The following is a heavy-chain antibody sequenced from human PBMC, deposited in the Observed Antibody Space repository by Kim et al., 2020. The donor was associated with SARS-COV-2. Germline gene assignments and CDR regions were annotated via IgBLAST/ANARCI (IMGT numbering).Heavy chain of an antibody. CDR2: IYYSGST. Sequence: SETLSLTCTVSGGSISSSSYYWGWIRQPPGKGLEWIGSIYYSGSTYYNPSLKSRVTISVDTSKNQFSLKLSSVTAADTAVYYCARVPAAAGPPYYFDYWGQGTLVTVSS. J-gene: IGHJ4*02. CDR1: GGSISSSSYY. CDR3: ARVPAAAGPPYYFDY. D-gene: IGHD6-13*01. V-gene: IGHV4-39*07.